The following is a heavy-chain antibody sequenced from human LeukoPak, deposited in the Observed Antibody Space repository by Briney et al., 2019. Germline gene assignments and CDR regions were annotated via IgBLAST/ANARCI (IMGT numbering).Heavy chain of an antibody. CDR2: IIPIFGTA. V-gene: IGHV1-69*13. Sequence: SVKVSCKASGGTFSSYAISWVRQAPGQGLEWMGGIIPIFGTANYAQKFQGRVTITADGSTSTAYMELSSLRSEGTAVYYCAREMTTVTSGFDYWGQGTLVTVSS. J-gene: IGHJ4*02. CDR3: AREMTTVTSGFDY. CDR1: GGTFSSYA. D-gene: IGHD4-17*01.